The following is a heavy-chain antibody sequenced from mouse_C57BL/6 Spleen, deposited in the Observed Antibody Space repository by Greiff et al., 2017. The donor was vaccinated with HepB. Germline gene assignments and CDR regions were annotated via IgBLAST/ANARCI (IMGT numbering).Heavy chain of an antibody. V-gene: IGHV1-81*01. CDR2: IYPRSGNT. Sequence: QVHVKQSGAELARPGASVKLSCKASGYTFTSYGMSWVKQSSGQGLEWIGEIYPRSGNTYYNEKFKDKATLTADKSSSTAYMELRSLTSEDSSVFFCARAYYDYGPFAYWGQGTLVTVSA. J-gene: IGHJ3*01. D-gene: IGHD2-4*01. CDR3: ARAYYDYGPFAY. CDR1: GYTFTSYG.